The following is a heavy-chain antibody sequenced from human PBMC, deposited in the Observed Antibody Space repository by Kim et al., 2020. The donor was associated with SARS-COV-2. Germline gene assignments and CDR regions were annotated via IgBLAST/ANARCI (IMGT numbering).Heavy chain of an antibody. CDR3: ASEGITMVRGGYGMDV. CDR1: GYTFTSYG. D-gene: IGHD3-10*01. J-gene: IGHJ6*02. V-gene: IGHV1-18*01. CDR2: ISAYNGNT. Sequence: ASVTVSCKASGYTFTSYGISWVRQAPGQGLEWMGWISAYNGNTNYAQKLQGRVTMTTDTSTSTAYMELRSLRSDDTAVYYCASEGITMVRGGYGMDVWGQGTTVTVSS.